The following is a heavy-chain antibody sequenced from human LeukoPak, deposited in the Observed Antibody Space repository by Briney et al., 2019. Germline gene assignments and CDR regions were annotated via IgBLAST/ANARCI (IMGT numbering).Heavy chain of an antibody. CDR2: INPSGGST. D-gene: IGHD3-3*01. Sequence: ASVKVSCKASGYTFTSYYMHWVRQAPGQGLEWMGIINPSGGSTSYAQKFQGRVTMTRDTSTSTVYMELRSLRSDDTAVYYCARENDFWIAFDIWGQGTMVTVSS. CDR3: ARENDFWIAFDI. CDR1: GYTFTSYY. J-gene: IGHJ3*02. V-gene: IGHV1-46*01.